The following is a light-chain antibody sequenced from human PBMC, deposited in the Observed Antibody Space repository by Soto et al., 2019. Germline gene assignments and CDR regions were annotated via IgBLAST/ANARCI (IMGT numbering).Light chain of an antibody. Sequence: DIQMTQSPLTLSASVGDRVTITCRASQTISRWWAWYQQKPGKAPKLLIYRASSLESGVPSRFSGSGSGTEFTLTISSLQSDDSATYYCQQYQTWTFGQGTKVEIK. CDR3: QQYQTWT. J-gene: IGKJ1*01. CDR2: RAS. CDR1: QTISRW. V-gene: IGKV1-5*03.